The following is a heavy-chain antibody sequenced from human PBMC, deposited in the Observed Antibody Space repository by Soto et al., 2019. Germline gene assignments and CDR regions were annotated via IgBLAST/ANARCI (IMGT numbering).Heavy chain of an antibody. CDR3: ARGLGSGDY. CDR2: IVVGNGKA. CDR1: GFTFTTSA. J-gene: IGHJ4*02. V-gene: IGHV1-58*01. Sequence: GASVKVSCKTSGFTFTTSAVQWVRQARGQRLEWIGWIVVGNGKASYTQNFQGRVTITRDTSTSTVYMDLTSLRSEDTAAYYCARGLGSGDYWGRGTLVTVSS. D-gene: IGHD6-25*01.